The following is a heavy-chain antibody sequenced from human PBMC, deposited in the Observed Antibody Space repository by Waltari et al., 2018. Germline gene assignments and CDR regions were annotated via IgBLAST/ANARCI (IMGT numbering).Heavy chain of an antibody. J-gene: IGHJ4*02. CDR1: GGSISSSTYY. V-gene: IGHV4-39*01. Sequence: QLQLQESGPGLLKPSETLSVTCTVSGGSISSSTYYWAWIRQPPGKGLEWVGRLYYGGATYFNPSLKSRVTISVDTSKNQFSLKMTSVTAADTAVYYCATTDLLNFDYWGQGTLVIVSS. CDR3: ATTDLLNFDY. CDR2: LYYGGAT.